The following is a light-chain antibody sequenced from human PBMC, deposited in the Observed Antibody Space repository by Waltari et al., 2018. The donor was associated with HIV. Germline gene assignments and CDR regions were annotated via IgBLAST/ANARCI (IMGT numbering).Light chain of an antibody. CDR3: QSFDRKLNAFV. Sequence: QSVLTQPPSVSGSMGQTVTISCTGNRSNLGAPYEVHWYQQYPGGVPKLLIFTHHIRLSGVPERFSGAKSGSSASLAINGLQSEDEADYYCQSFDRKLNAFVFGPGTTISLL. V-gene: IGLV1-40*01. CDR2: THH. CDR1: RSNLGAPYE. J-gene: IGLJ1*01.